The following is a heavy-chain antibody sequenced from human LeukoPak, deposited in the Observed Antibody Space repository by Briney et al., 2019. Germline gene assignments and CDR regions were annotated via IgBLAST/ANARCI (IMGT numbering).Heavy chain of an antibody. J-gene: IGHJ6*03. Sequence: SGTLSLTCTISGGTFSSTSFCWDCLGQPQGQGLGWIVTVYYSGRTNYSPSLNSRVTIPQATSKTQFSLTLTSVRAADTAFYFCARSLSTWSHTTIYYSYYLDVWGKGTTVTVSS. V-gene: IGHV4-39*01. CDR2: VYYSGRT. D-gene: IGHD2-2*01. CDR3: ARSLSTWSHTTIYYSYYLDV. CDR1: GGTFSSTSFC.